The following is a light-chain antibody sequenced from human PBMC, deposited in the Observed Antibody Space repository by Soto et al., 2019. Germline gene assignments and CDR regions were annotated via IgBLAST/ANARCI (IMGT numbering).Light chain of an antibody. CDR1: QSVSDMY. V-gene: IGKV3-20*01. J-gene: IGKJ3*01. CDR2: AS. CDR3: QHYGTSAL. Sequence: ESVLTQSPGTLSLSPGERATLSCRASQSVSDMYLAWYQQKPGQAPRLLIYASTRATGIPDRFRGSGSGTDFTLTISRVEPEDFVVYFCQHYGTSALFGPGTKVDIK.